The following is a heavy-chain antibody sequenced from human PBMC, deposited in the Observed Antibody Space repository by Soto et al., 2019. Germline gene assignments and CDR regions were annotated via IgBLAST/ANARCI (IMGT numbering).Heavy chain of an antibody. CDR3: AAASKTNIMITFGGVIVPRAFDI. D-gene: IGHD3-16*02. CDR1: GFTFTSSA. V-gene: IGHV1-58*01. J-gene: IGHJ3*02. Sequence: SVKVSCKASGFTFTSSAVQWVRQARGQRLEWIGWIVVGSGNTNYAQKFQERVTITRDMSTSTAYMELSSLRSEDTAVYYCAAASKTNIMITFGGVIVPRAFDIWGQGTMVTVSS. CDR2: IVVGSGNT.